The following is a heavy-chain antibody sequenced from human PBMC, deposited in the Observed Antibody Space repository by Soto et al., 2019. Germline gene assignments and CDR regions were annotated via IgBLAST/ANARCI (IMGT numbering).Heavy chain of an antibody. D-gene: IGHD3-16*01. CDR3: ARRPFYEGFDI. V-gene: IGHV4-39*01. J-gene: IGHJ3*02. CDR2: IYNSGTV. CDR1: GGSISSGGYY. Sequence: PSETLSLTCTVSGGSISSGGYYWTWIRQHPGKGLEWIGCIYNSGTVYYSPSLLSRVTISVDTSKNQFSLELRSVTAAADTAIYYCARRPFYEGFDIWGQGTMVTVSS.